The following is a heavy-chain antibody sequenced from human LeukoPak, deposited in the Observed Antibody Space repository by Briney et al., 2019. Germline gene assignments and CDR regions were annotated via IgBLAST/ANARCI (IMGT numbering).Heavy chain of an antibody. Sequence: ASVKVSCKASGYTFTSYDINWVRQAPGQGLEWMGWMNPNSGNTGYAQKFQGRVTMTRNTSISTAYMELSSLRSEDTAVYYCAREHRGLNWFDPWGQGTLVTVSS. V-gene: IGHV1-8*01. J-gene: IGHJ5*02. D-gene: IGHD3-10*01. CDR1: GYTFTSYD. CDR2: MNPNSGNT. CDR3: AREHRGLNWFDP.